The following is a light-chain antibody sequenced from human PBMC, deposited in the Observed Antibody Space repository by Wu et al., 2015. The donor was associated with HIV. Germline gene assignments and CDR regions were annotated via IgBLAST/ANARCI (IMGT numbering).Light chain of an antibody. J-gene: IGKJ2*01. CDR1: QGIGNY. CDR2: AAS. V-gene: IGKV1-9*01. Sequence: DIQLTQSPSFLSASIGDRVTITCRASQGIGNYLAWYQQKPGKVPKLLIYAASTLQSGVPSRFSGSGSGTKFTLTINSLQPDDFATYYCQQLNSYPRNTFGQGTKLEIK. CDR3: QQLNSYPRNT.